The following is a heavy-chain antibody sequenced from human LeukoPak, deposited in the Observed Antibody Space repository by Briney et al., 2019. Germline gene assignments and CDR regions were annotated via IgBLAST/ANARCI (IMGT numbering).Heavy chain of an antibody. D-gene: IGHD1-26*01. J-gene: IGHJ5*02. V-gene: IGHV3-23*01. CDR1: GFTFSNYA. Sequence: GGSLRLSCAASGFTFSNYAMSWVRQAPGKGLEWVSASGSGGNTYYADSVKDRFTISRDNSKNTLYLQMNSLRAEDTAVYYCASMGATWQFTSWGQGTLVTVSS. CDR3: ASMGATWQFTS. CDR2: SGSGGNT.